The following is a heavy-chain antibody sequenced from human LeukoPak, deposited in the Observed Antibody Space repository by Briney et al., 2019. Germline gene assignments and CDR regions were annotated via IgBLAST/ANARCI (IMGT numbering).Heavy chain of an antibody. CDR1: VCSFSSYY. CDR3: ARGGGYGDYGYVDY. Sequence: PSETLSLTCTASVCSFSSYYWSWIRQPAGKGLEWIGRLYTSGSTNYNPSLKSRVTISVDMSKNHFSLKLSSVTAADTAVYYCARGGGYGDYGYVDYWGQGTLVTVSS. D-gene: IGHD4-17*01. V-gene: IGHV4-4*07. CDR2: LYTSGST. J-gene: IGHJ4*02.